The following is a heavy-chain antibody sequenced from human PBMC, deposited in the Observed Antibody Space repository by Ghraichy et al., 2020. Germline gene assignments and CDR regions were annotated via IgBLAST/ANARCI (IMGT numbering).Heavy chain of an antibody. V-gene: IGHV1-18*01. Sequence: ASVKVSCKASGYTFSTYGITWVRQAPGQGLEWLGWIIAYNGNTNYAQKFQGRVTITTDTPTSTAYMELRSLRSDDTAVYYCARPIGSVGAIDVWGQGTVVIVSA. D-gene: IGHD1-26*01. CDR2: IIAYNGNT. CDR1: GYTFSTYG. CDR3: ARPIGSVGAIDV. J-gene: IGHJ3*01.